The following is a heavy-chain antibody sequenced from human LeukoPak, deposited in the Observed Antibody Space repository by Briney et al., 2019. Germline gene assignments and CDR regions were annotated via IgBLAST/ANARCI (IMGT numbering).Heavy chain of an antibody. J-gene: IGHJ6*02. CDR2: ISYSGSI. CDR1: GGSISSYY. Sequence: PSETLSLTCTVSGGSISSYYWSWIRQPPGKGLEWIGYISYSGSINYNPFLKSRVTISVEASKNQVSLKLSSVTAADTAVYSCARVKDYYGMDVWGQGPTVTVSS. V-gene: IGHV4-59*01. CDR3: ARVKDYYGMDV.